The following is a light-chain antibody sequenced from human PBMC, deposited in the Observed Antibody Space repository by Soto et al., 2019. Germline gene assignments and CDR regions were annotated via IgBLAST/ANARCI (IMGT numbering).Light chain of an antibody. V-gene: IGLV1-40*01. Sequence: QSVLTQPPSVSGAPGQRVTISCTGSSSNIGANYDVHWYQQRPGTAPKLLIFGNSNRPSGVPDRFSGSKSGTSASLAITGLQADDEGDYYCQSYANTQSARYVFGTGTKLTVL. CDR2: GNS. CDR1: SSNIGANYD. J-gene: IGLJ1*01. CDR3: QSYANTQSARYV.